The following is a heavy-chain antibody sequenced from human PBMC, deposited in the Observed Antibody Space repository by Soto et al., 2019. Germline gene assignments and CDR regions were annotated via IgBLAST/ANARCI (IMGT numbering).Heavy chain of an antibody. V-gene: IGHV4-30-4*01. CDR2: IYYSGSS. CDR1: GGSISGSDYY. D-gene: IGHD6-13*01. J-gene: IGHJ5*02. CDR3: ARDIAAAGSYAWFDP. Sequence: QVQLQESGPGLVKPSQTLSLTCTVSGGSISGSDYYWTWIRQPPGKGLEWIGYIYYSGSSYYNPCLKRRVIISVDTSKNEFSLRVSSVTAADTAVYYCARDIAAAGSYAWFDPWGQGTLVTVSS.